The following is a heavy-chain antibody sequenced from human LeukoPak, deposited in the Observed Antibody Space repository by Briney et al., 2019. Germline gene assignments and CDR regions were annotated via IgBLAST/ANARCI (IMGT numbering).Heavy chain of an antibody. D-gene: IGHD3-3*01. CDR3: AISHYYDFWSGYSIG. CDR1: GITFSRFW. V-gene: IGHV3-23*01. CDR2: ISGSGGST. Sequence: GGSLRLSCAASGITFSRFWMSWVRQAPGKGLEWVSAISGSGGSTYYADSVKGRFTISRDNSKNTLYLQMNSLRAEDTAVYYCAISHYYDFWSGYSIGWGQGTLVTVSS. J-gene: IGHJ4*02.